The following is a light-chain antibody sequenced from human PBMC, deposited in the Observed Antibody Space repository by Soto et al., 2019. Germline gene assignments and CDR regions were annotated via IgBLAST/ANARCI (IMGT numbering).Light chain of an antibody. Sequence: IQMTQSPSSLSASVGDRVTITCQASQDISHYLNWYQQKPGKAPKLLIYEASSLQSGVPSRFSGSGSGTEFTLTISSLQPEDFASYYCQQLDRYPFTFGGGTKVDIK. CDR2: EAS. CDR3: QQLDRYPFT. CDR1: QDISHY. J-gene: IGKJ4*01. V-gene: IGKV1-17*01.